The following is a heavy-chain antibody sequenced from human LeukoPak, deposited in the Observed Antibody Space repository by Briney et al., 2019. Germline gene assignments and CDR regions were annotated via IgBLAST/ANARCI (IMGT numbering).Heavy chain of an antibody. V-gene: IGHV1-69*13. CDR1: GGTFSSYA. CDR3: ARGYGDYYYYGMDV. Sequence: ASVKVSCKASGGTFSSYAISWVRQAPGPGLEWMGGIIPIFGTANYAQKFQGRVTITADESTSTAYMELSSLRSEDTAVYYCARGYGDYYYYGMDVWGEGTTVTVSS. CDR2: IIPIFGTA. D-gene: IGHD4-17*01. J-gene: IGHJ6*04.